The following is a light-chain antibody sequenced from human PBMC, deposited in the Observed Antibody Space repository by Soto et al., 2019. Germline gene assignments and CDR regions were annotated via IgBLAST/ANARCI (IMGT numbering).Light chain of an antibody. J-gene: IGKJ5*01. V-gene: IGKV3-11*01. CDR2: DAS. CDR1: QNVNTY. CDR3: QQRSNWPIT. Sequence: IVLTQSPGTLSLSPGERATLSCRASQNVNTYVAWFRQKPGQAPRLLIYDASNRATGVPARISGSGSGTDFTLTISSLQPEDFAVYCCQQRSNWPITFGQGTRLEIK.